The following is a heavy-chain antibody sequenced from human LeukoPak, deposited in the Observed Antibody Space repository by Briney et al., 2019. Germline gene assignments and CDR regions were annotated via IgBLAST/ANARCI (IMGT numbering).Heavy chain of an antibody. D-gene: IGHD3-10*01. J-gene: IGHJ6*03. Sequence: SETLSLTCTVSGGSIRSYYWSWIRQPPEKGLEWIGYIYYSGSTNYNPSLKSRVTISVDTSKNQFSLKLSSVTAADTAVYYCARDSKNISRWFGEAGPYYYYMDVWGKGTTVTISS. CDR1: GGSIRSYY. CDR3: ARDSKNISRWFGEAGPYYYYMDV. CDR2: IYYSGST. V-gene: IGHV4-59*01.